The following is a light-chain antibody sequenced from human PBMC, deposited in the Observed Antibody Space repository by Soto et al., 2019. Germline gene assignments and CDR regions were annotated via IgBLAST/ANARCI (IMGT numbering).Light chain of an antibody. CDR1: QSVGSS. V-gene: IGKV3-11*01. J-gene: IGKJ2*01. CDR2: EVF. CDR3: QQRSGWPPMYT. Sequence: EIVLTQSPATLSLSPGERATLSCKASQSVGSSLAWYQQNPGQAPRLLICEVFNRATGIPARFSGSGSGTDFTLTISSLEPDDFAVYYCQQRSGWPPMYTFGQGTKLEI.